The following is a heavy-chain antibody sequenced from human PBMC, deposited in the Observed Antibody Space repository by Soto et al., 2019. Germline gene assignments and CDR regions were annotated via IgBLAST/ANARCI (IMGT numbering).Heavy chain of an antibody. CDR3: ARDFSERLSVYYYGMDV. D-gene: IGHD6-25*01. CDR1: GFTFSDYY. J-gene: IGHJ6*02. Sequence: GGALRLSCAASGFTFSDYYMSWIRQAPGKGLEWVSYISSSGSTIYYADSVKGRFTISRDNAKNSLYLQMNSLRAEDTAVYYCARDFSERLSVYYYGMDVWGQGTTVTVSS. CDR2: ISSSGSTI. V-gene: IGHV3-11*01.